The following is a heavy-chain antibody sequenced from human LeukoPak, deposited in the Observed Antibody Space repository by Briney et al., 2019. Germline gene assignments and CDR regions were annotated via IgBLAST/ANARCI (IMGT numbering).Heavy chain of an antibody. J-gene: IGHJ4*02. CDR1: GFTFSSYA. Sequence: GGSLRLSCAASGFTFSSYAMHWVRQAPGRGLDGVAVISYDGSNKYYADSVKGRFTISRDNSKNTLYLQMNSLRAEDTAVYYCAKDWRIAAAGTWDYFDYWGQGTLVTVSS. D-gene: IGHD6-13*01. CDR2: ISYDGSNK. V-gene: IGHV3-30-3*01. CDR3: AKDWRIAAAGTWDYFDY.